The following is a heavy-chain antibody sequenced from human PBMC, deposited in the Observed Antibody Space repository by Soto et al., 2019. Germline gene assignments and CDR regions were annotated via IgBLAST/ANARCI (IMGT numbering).Heavy chain of an antibody. CDR2: ISGSGGST. CDR1: GFTFSSYA. D-gene: IGHD2-2*01. CDR3: AKGEKDQLRYYYDGMDV. Sequence: GGSLRLSCAASGFTFSSYAMSWVRQAPGKGLEWVSAISGSGGSTYYADSVKGRFTISRDNSKNTLYLQMNSLRAEDTAVYYCAKGEKDQLRYYYDGMDVWGQGTTVTVSS. J-gene: IGHJ6*02. V-gene: IGHV3-23*01.